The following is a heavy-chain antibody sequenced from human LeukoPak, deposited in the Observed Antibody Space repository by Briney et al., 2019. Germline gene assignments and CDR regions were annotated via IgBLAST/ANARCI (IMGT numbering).Heavy chain of an antibody. CDR1: GGSISSSSYY. CDR3: ARDGVGGAYDFWSGYAMDV. V-gene: IGHV4-39*07. Sequence: PSETLSLTCTVSGGSISSSSYYWGWIRQPPGKGLEWIGSIYYSGSTYYNPSLKSRVTISVDTSKNQFSLKLSSVTAADTAVYYCARDGVGGAYDFWSGYAMDVWGKGTTVTVSS. CDR2: IYYSGST. D-gene: IGHD3-3*01. J-gene: IGHJ6*04.